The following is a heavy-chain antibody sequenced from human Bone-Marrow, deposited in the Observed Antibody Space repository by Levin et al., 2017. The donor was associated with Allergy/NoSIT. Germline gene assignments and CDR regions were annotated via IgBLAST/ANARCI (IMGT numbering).Heavy chain of an antibody. V-gene: IGHV3-7*01. CDR2: IKQDGNEE. D-gene: IGHD5-18*01. CDR1: GFTFSTYW. CDR3: ARLGRGYSYGEPLDAFDM. J-gene: IGHJ3*02. Sequence: PGGSLRLSCAASGFTFSTYWMSWVRQPPGKGLEWVANIKQDGNEESYVDSVKGRFTISRDNGKNSLYLQTKSLRAEDTAVYYCARLGRGYSYGEPLDAFDMWGQGTMVTVSS.